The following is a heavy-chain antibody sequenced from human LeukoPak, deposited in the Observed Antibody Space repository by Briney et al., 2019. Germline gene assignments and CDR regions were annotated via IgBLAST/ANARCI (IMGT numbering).Heavy chain of an antibody. V-gene: IGHV1-2*04. CDR3: ARGYCGGDCYTDY. CDR2: INPNSGGT. D-gene: IGHD2-21*02. Sequence: ASVNVSCKASGYSFTGYYMHWVRQAPGQGLEWMGWINPNSGGTNYAQKFQGWVTMTRDTSISTAYMELSRLRSDDTAVYYCARGYCGGDCYTDYWGQGTLVTVSS. J-gene: IGHJ4*02. CDR1: GYSFTGYY.